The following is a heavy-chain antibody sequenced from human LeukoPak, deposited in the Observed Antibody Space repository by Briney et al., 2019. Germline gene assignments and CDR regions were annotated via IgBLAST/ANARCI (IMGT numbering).Heavy chain of an antibody. V-gene: IGHV3-66*01. D-gene: IGHD6-19*01. J-gene: IGHJ6*02. CDR3: TRDRLRIAVAGTGYGMDV. CDR2: IYSGGST. Sequence: PGGSLRLSCAASGFTVSSNYMSWVRQAPGKGLEWVSVIYSGGSTYYAGSVKGRFTISRDNSKNTLYLQMNSLRAEDTAVYYCTRDRLRIAVAGTGYGMDVWGQGTTVTVSS. CDR1: GFTVSSNY.